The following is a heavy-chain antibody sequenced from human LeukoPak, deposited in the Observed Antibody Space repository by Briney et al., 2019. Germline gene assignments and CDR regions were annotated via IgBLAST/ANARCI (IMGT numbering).Heavy chain of an antibody. V-gene: IGHV3-20*01. CDR2: INWNGGST. Sequence: GGSLRLSCAASGFTFDDYGMSWVRQAPGKGLGWVSGINWNGGSTGYADSVKGRFTISRDNAKNSLYLQMNSLRAEDTALYHCARDSPELSAPSKSVLDYWGQGTLVTVSS. J-gene: IGHJ4*02. CDR3: ARDSPELSAPSKSVLDY. CDR1: GFTFDDYG. D-gene: IGHD1-14*01.